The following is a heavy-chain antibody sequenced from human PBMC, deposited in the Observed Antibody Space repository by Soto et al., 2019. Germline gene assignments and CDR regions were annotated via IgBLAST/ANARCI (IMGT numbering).Heavy chain of an antibody. CDR2: INTYNGNT. CDR3: ARWWSAYCLDY. D-gene: IGHD3-3*01. Sequence: QVQLVQSGAEVKRPGASVQVSCKASGYTFTTSGFVWVRHDPGQGLEWMGWINTYNGNTNDAQRLQGRVTMTTEAPTNTTYKEPRGLSSDGTAGFYCARWWSAYCLDYWGQGTLVTVSS. V-gene: IGHV1-18*01. CDR1: GYTFTTSG. J-gene: IGHJ4*02.